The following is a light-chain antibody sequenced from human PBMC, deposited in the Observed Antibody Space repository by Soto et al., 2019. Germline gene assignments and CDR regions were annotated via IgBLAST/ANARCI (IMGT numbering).Light chain of an antibody. CDR2: GAS. CDR3: QQYRNWRT. Sequence: EIVMTQSPATLSVSPGERATLSCRASQSVTINLAWYQQKPGQAPRLIIYGASTRATGIPARFSGSGSGTEFTLTITSLQSEDFAVYYCQQYRNWRTFGQGTKLEIK. V-gene: IGKV3-15*01. J-gene: IGKJ2*01. CDR1: QSVTIN.